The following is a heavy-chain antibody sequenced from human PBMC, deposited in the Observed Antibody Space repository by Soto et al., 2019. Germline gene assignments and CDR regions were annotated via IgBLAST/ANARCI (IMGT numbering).Heavy chain of an antibody. D-gene: IGHD6-13*01. J-gene: IGHJ4*02. CDR2: ISYAGNVA. Sequence: QVQLVESGGGVVQPGRSLRLSCAASGFTFSNYGMHWVRQAPGKGLEWAIVISYAGNVAYYAESVKGRFTISRDNSKKTLYLQMISMRNDETAMYYCANEGPINSWYFDYWGQGTLVTVSS. CDR3: ANEGPINSWYFDY. CDR1: GFTFSNYG. V-gene: IGHV3-30*18.